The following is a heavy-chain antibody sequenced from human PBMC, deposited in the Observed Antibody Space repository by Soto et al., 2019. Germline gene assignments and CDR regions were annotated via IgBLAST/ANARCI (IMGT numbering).Heavy chain of an antibody. D-gene: IGHD6-19*01. Sequence: QVQLQESGPGLVKPSETLSLTCSVSAGSISRDYWSWIRQPPGKGLEWMGYIYYSGSTNYNPSLKDRLTISVDTSKKQFSLKVSSVTAADTAVYYCARYNSGWFDYWGQGTLVTVSS. V-gene: IGHV4-59*01. CDR1: AGSISRDY. CDR2: IYYSGST. J-gene: IGHJ4*02. CDR3: ARYNSGWFDY.